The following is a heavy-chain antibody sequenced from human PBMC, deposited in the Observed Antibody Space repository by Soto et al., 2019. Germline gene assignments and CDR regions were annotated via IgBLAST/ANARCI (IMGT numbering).Heavy chain of an antibody. V-gene: IGHV4-59*01. Sequence: QVQLQESGPGLVKPSETLSLTCTVSGGSISSYYWTWVRQPPGKGLEWIGYIYYSGNTNYNPSLKRRVTISVDTSKNQFSLRLSSLTAADTAVYYCAGPTYSSFDHWGQGTLVTVSA. D-gene: IGHD3-22*01. CDR3: AGPTYSSFDH. CDR1: GGSISSYY. J-gene: IGHJ4*02. CDR2: IYYSGNT.